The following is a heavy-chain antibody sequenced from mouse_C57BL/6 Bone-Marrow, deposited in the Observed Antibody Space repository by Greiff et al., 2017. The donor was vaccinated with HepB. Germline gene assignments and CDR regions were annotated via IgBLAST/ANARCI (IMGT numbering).Heavy chain of an antibody. V-gene: IGHV5-9-1*02. CDR1: GFTLSSYA. Sequence: EVKLIESGAGLVKPGGSLKLSCAASGFTLSSYAMSWVRQTPEKRLACVAYISSGGDYIYYADTVKGRFTISRDNARNTLYLQMSSLKSEDTAMYYCTRVGITFDYWGQGTTLTVSS. CDR2: ISSGGDYI. J-gene: IGHJ2*01. CDR3: TRVGITFDY. D-gene: IGHD1-1*01.